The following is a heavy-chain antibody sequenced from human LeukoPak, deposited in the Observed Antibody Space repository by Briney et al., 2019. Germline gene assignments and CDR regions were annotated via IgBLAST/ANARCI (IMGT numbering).Heavy chain of an antibody. CDR1: DASIRDYY. CDR3: ARLIGDAFDT. CDR2: IYHSGNT. Sequence: SETLSLTCTVSDASIRDYYWGWIRQPPGKGLEWIGYIYHSGNTNYTPSLKSRVTLSVDTSKNQFSLRLTSVTAADAAVYYCARLIGDAFDTWGQGTMVTVSS. J-gene: IGHJ3*02. V-gene: IGHV4-59*01.